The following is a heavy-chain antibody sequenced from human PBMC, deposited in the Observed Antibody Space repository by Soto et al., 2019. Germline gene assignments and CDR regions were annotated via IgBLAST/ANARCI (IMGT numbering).Heavy chain of an antibody. CDR2: INYSGST. V-gene: IGHV4-39*01. J-gene: IGHJ4*02. Sequence: QLQLQESGPGLVKPSETLSLTCTVSGGSFSSSSYYWGWIRQPPGKGREWIGSINYSGSTYYNLSLMSRVTMSVAPSNNHLNLKLISVAAADTAVYYCARHWITMVRGVCHFDYWGQGTLVTVSS. CDR3: ARHWITMVRGVCHFDY. D-gene: IGHD3-10*01. CDR1: GGSFSSSSYY.